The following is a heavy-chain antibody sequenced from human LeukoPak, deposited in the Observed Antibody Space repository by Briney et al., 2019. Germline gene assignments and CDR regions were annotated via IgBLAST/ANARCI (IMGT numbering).Heavy chain of an antibody. J-gene: IGHJ4*02. Sequence: SETLSLTCTVSGGSISSYYWSWIRQPPGKGLEWIGYIYYSGSTNYNPSLKSRVTISVDTSKNQFSLKLSSVTAADTAVYYCARLVYDYGGNAFDYWGQGTLVTVSS. CDR3: ARLVYDYGGNAFDY. V-gene: IGHV4-59*08. D-gene: IGHD4-23*01. CDR2: IYYSGST. CDR1: GGSISSYY.